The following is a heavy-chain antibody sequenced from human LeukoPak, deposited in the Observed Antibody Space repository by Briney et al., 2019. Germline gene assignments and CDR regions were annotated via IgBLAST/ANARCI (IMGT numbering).Heavy chain of an antibody. CDR1: GFTFSSYW. V-gene: IGHV3-74*01. CDR3: AILRGTVTASDY. D-gene: IGHD4-11*01. CDR2: INNDGSST. J-gene: IGHJ4*02. Sequence: PGGSLRLSCAASGFTFSSYWMHWVRQAPGKGLVWVSHINNDGSSTTYADSVEGRFATSRGNAKNTLYPQMNSLRVEDTAVYYCAILRGTVTASDYWGQGTLVTVSS.